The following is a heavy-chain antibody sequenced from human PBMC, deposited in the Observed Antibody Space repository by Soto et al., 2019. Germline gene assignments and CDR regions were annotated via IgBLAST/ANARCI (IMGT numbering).Heavy chain of an antibody. Sequence: EVRLLESGGGLVQPGGSLRLSCAASGFTFNNYAMIWVRQAPGQGLEWVSAISGCGRETYYADSFKGRFTISRDNSRDTLSLQMKGLRVEDAAVYYGAKSGRITGSIAAFHADSWGQGTMVTVSS. CDR2: ISGCGRET. CDR3: AKSGRITGSIAAFHADS. V-gene: IGHV3-23*01. CDR1: GFTFNNYA. J-gene: IGHJ4*02. D-gene: IGHD2-15*01.